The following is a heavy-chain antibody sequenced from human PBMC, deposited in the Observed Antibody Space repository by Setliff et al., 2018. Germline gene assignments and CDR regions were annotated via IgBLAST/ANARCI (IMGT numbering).Heavy chain of an antibody. CDR3: ARALITMIVVGAFDI. J-gene: IGHJ3*02. CDR2: ISAYNGNT. V-gene: IGHV1-18*01. D-gene: IGHD3-22*01. Sequence: ASVKVSCKASGYTFTSYGISGVRQAPGQGLEWMGWISAYNGNTNYAQKLQGWVTMTRDTSISTAYMELSRLRSDDTAVYYCARALITMIVVGAFDIWGQGTMVTVSS. CDR1: GYTFTSYG.